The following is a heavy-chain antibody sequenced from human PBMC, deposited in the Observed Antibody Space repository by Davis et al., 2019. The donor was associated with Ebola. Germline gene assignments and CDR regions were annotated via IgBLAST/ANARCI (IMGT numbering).Heavy chain of an antibody. CDR1: GFTFTSYA. CDR2: ISYDGSNK. V-gene: IGHV3-30-3*01. J-gene: IGHJ6*04. Sequence: GESLKISCEASGFTFTSYAMHWVRQAPGKGLEWVAVISYDGSNKYYADSVKGRFTISRDNSKNTLYLQMNSLRAEDTAVYYCARGAIWRDYYYGMDVWGKGTTVTVSS. D-gene: IGHD1-26*01. CDR3: ARGAIWRDYYYGMDV.